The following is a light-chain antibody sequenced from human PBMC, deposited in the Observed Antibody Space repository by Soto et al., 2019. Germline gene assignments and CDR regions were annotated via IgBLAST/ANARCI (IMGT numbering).Light chain of an antibody. J-gene: IGKJ1*01. Sequence: IQLTQSPPSLSASVGDRVTITCRASQSISSYLNWYQQKPGKAPKLLIYAASSLQSGVPSRFSGSGSGTDFTLTISSLQPEDFATYYCQQSYSTPQTFGQGTKVDI. CDR2: AAS. V-gene: IGKV1-39*01. CDR1: QSISSY. CDR3: QQSYSTPQT.